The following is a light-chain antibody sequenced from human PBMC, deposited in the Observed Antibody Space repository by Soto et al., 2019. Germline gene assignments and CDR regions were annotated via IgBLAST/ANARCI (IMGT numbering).Light chain of an antibody. CDR1: QSVSSN. Sequence: EIVMTQSPATLSVSPGERATLSCRASQSVSSNLAWYQQKPGQGPRLLIYDASTRATGIPARFSGSGSGTEFNLTISSLQSEDFAVYYCQQYNNWPPWTFGQGTKVEIK. J-gene: IGKJ1*01. CDR3: QQYNNWPPWT. CDR2: DAS. V-gene: IGKV3-15*01.